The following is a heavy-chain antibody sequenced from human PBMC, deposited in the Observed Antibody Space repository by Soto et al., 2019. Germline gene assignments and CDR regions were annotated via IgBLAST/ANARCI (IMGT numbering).Heavy chain of an antibody. D-gene: IGHD4-4*01. J-gene: IGHJ6*03. Sequence: SETLSLTCTVSGGSISSGGYYWSWIRQHPGKGLEWIGYIYYSGSTYYNPSLKSRVTISVDTSKNQFSLKLSSVTAADTAVYYCARGPTTVTYYYYYMDVWGKGTTVTVSS. CDR2: IYYSGST. V-gene: IGHV4-31*03. CDR3: ARGPTTVTYYYYYMDV. CDR1: GGSISSGGYY.